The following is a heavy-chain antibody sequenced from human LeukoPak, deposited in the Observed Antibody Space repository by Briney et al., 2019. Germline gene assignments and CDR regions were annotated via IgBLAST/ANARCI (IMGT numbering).Heavy chain of an antibody. CDR1: GFNFRGYA. Sequence: GGSLRLSCAASGFNFRGYAMSWLRQAPGKGLEWVSSISGSATRAHYAESVRGRFSISRVNVQNTLHLQMTGLRADDTAVYYCAKEVVVGETSYYYYGMDVWGQGTTVSVSS. V-gene: IGHV3-23*01. J-gene: IGHJ6*02. CDR2: ISGSATRA. CDR3: AKEVVVGETSYYYYGMDV. D-gene: IGHD1-26*01.